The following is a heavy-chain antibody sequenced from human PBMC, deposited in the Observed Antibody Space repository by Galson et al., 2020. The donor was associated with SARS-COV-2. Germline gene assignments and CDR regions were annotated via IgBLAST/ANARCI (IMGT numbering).Heavy chain of an antibody. CDR1: GYTFISFY. V-gene: IGHV1-46*04. CDR3: AREWGDINSSVFDY. Sequence: ASVKVSCKPSGYTFISFYIHWVRQAPGQRLEWMGVINPSGDITPYAQKLRGRVTVTRDMSTQTVYMELSSLTSEDTAVYYCAREWGDINSSVFDYWGQGSLVVVSS. J-gene: IGHJ4*02. D-gene: IGHD6-6*01. CDR2: INPSGDIT.